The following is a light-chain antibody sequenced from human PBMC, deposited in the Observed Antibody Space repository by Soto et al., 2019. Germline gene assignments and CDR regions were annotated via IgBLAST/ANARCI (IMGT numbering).Light chain of an antibody. J-gene: IGKJ1*01. CDR1: QSVSSN. Sequence: EIVMTQSPATLSVSPGERATLSCRASQSVSSNLAWYQQKPGQAPRLLIYGASTRATGIPARFSGSGSGTEFTLTISSLQSEDFAVYYCQQYNNRRTFXQGTKLDIK. CDR3: QQYNNRRT. V-gene: IGKV3-15*01. CDR2: GAS.